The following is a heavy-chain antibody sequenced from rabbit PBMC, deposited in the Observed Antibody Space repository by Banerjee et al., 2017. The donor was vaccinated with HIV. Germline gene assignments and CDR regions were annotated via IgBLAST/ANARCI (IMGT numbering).Heavy chain of an antibody. CDR3: ARDLAGVTGWNFGL. V-gene: IGHV1S40*01. CDR2: IYTSSGIT. Sequence: QSLEESGGDLVKPGASLTLTCTASGIDFSNYYYMCWVRQAPGKGLEYIACIYTSSGITDYASWVNGRFTISKTSWTTVTLQMTSLTAADTATYFCARDLAGVTGWNFGLWGPGTLVTVS. CDR1: GIDFSNYYY. D-gene: IGHD4-1*01. J-gene: IGHJ4*01.